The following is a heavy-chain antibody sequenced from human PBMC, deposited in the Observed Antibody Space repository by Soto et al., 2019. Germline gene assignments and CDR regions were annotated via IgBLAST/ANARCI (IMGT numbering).Heavy chain of an antibody. CDR2: IYWDDDK. V-gene: IGHV2-5*02. J-gene: IGHJ4*02. D-gene: IGHD1-1*01. CDR1: GFSLNTGGVG. CDR3: APRRGRVGGCWTAPSFDY. Sequence: QITLKESGPTVVKPTQTLTLTCSLSGFSLNTGGVGVGWIRQPPGKALEWLAVIYWDDDKSWNPSLRDRLTNNKDGSQDQVVPTGPNMDPVGTSKNYRAPRRGRVGGCWTAPSFDYWGQGTLVTVSS.